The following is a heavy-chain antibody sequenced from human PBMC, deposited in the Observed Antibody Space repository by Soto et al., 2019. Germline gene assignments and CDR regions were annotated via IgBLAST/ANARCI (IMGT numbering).Heavy chain of an antibody. J-gene: IGHJ6*02. CDR2: ICRSGST. CDR3: ARMVAGDRRAYGMDV. D-gene: IGHD2-15*01. CDR1: GGSIRSSNW. V-gene: IGHV4-4*02. Sequence: SETLSLRSAVSGGSIRSSNWWSWVRQPPGKWLGGIGEICRSGSTNYNHFLKSRVTISVDTAKNKFSLKLSSLTAADTDVYYCARMVAGDRRAYGMDVWGQGTTVTVSS.